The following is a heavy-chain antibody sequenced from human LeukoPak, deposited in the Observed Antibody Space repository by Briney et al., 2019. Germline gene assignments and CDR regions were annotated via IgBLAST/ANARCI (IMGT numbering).Heavy chain of an antibody. CDR2: ISPSSGVT. Sequence: ASVKVSCKASGYTFTAYHIHWVRQAPGQGLEWMGWISPSSGVTNYAQNFQGRVTMTKDTSITTAYMELNSLRSDDTAVYYCARELRGQWVVDWGQGTLVTVSS. CDR1: GYTFTAYH. D-gene: IGHD6-19*01. V-gene: IGHV1-2*02. CDR3: ARELRGQWVVD. J-gene: IGHJ4*02.